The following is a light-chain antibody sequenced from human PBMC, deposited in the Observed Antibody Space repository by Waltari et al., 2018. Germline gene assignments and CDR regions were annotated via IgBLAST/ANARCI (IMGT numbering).Light chain of an antibody. CDR2: DVS. CDR1: SSDVGGYNY. CDR3: SSYTSSSTLVV. V-gene: IGLV2-14*03. Sequence: QSALTQPASVSGSPGQSITISCTGTSSDVGGYNYVSWYQQHPGKAPKLMIYDVSNRPSGVSNLFTGSTSCNTTSLTISGLQAEDEADYYRSSYTSSSTLVVFGGGTKLTVL. J-gene: IGLJ2*01.